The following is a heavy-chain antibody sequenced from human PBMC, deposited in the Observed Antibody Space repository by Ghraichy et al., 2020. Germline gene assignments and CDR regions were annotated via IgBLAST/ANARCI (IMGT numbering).Heavy chain of an antibody. CDR1: GYTFTSSY. CDR3: ARGGWYGRYSGSGNYGMDA. CDR2: INPSGGGT. Sequence: ASVKVSCKAAGYTFTSSYIHWVRQAPGQGLEWMGIINPSGGGTSYAQKFQGRVTMTRDTSTSTVYMELSSLRSEDTAVYYCARGGWYGRYSGSGNYGMDAWGQGTTVSVSS. V-gene: IGHV1-46*01. J-gene: IGHJ6*02. D-gene: IGHD3-10*01.